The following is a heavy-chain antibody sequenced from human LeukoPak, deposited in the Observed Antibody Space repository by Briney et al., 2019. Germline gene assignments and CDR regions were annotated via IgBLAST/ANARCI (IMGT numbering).Heavy chain of an antibody. D-gene: IGHD2-2*01. V-gene: IGHV3-30*02. Sequence: GGSLRPSCSASGFTFSSYGMHWVRQAPGKGLEWVAFIRYDGSNKYYADSVKGRFTISRDNSKNTLYLQMNSLRAEDTAVYYCAKLSYRYCSSTSCYPFDYWGQGTLVTVSS. CDR1: GFTFSSYG. CDR3: AKLSYRYCSSTSCYPFDY. CDR2: IRYDGSNK. J-gene: IGHJ4*02.